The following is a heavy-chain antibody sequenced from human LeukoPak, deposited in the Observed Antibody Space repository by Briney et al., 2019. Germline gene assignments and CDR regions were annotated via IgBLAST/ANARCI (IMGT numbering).Heavy chain of an antibody. Sequence: GGSLRLSCAASGFTFSDYYMSWIHQAPGKGLEWVSYISSSGSTIYYADSVKGRFTISRDNAKNSLYLQMNSLRAEDTAVYYCARDPISDATGDAFDIWGQGTMVTVSS. CDR2: ISSSGSTI. CDR1: GFTFSDYY. V-gene: IGHV3-11*01. J-gene: IGHJ3*02. D-gene: IGHD2-21*01. CDR3: ARDPISDATGDAFDI.